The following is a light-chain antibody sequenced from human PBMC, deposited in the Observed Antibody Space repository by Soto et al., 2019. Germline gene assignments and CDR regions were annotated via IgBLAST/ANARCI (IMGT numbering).Light chain of an antibody. CDR2: STS. CDR3: QQYQSWPPT. CDR1: QSVSSY. Sequence: EIVMTQSPATLSVSPGERATLSCRAGQSVSSYLAWYQQQPGQGPRLLIHSTSTRATGIPGRFSGSGSGTEFTLTISSLQSEDFAVYYCQQYQSWPPTFGQGTKVDI. V-gene: IGKV3-15*01. J-gene: IGKJ1*01.